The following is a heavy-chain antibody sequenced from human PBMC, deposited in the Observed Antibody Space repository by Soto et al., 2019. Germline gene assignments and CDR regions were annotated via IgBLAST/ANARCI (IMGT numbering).Heavy chain of an antibody. CDR3: ARDSMVRGVFDY. J-gene: IGHJ4*02. Sequence: ASVKVSXKASGGTFSSYTISWVRQAPGQGLEWMGRIIPILGIANYAQKFQGRVTITADKSTSTAYMELSSLRSEDTAVYYCARDSMVRGVFDYWGQGTLVTVSS. CDR1: GGTFSSYT. CDR2: IIPILGIA. V-gene: IGHV1-69*04. D-gene: IGHD3-10*01.